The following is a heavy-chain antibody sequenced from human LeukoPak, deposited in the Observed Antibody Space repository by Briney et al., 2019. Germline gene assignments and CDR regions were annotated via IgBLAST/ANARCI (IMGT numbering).Heavy chain of an antibody. V-gene: IGHV1-2*06. Sequence: GASVKVSCTASGYTFTGYYMHWVRQAPGQGLEWMGRINPNSGGTNYAQKFQGRVTMTRDTSTSTVYMELSSLRSEDTAVYYCARGFSGYSYGSDYWGQGTLVTVSS. D-gene: IGHD5-18*01. CDR3: ARGFSGYSYGSDY. CDR2: INPNSGGT. J-gene: IGHJ4*02. CDR1: GYTFTGYY.